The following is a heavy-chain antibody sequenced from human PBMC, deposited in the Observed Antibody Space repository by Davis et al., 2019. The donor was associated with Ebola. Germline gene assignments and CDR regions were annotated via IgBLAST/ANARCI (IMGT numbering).Heavy chain of an antibody. CDR1: GFTFYSYA. D-gene: IGHD2-15*01. CDR2: HGTSGDT. Sequence: GESLKISCAASGFTFYSYAMSWVRRAPGKGLEWVSTHGTSGDTYYADSVKGRFTTSRDNSKNTLHLQMNSLRVEDTAIYYCAKDTPNIWFDVWGQGTMVAVSS. V-gene: IGHV3-23*01. J-gene: IGHJ3*01. CDR3: AKDTPNIWFDV.